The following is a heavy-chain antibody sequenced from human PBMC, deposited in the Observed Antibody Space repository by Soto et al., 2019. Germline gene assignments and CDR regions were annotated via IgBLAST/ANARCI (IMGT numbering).Heavy chain of an antibody. J-gene: IGHJ2*01. V-gene: IGHV3-11*05. CDR3: ARTIAAAGGRRYFDL. D-gene: IGHD6-13*01. CDR1: GFTFSDYY. CDR2: INNSSSYT. Sequence: QVQLVESGGGLVKPGGSLRLSCAASGFTFSDYYMSWIRQAPGKGLEWISYINNSSSYTNYADSVKGRFTISRDNAKNSRYLQMNSLSAEDTAVYYCARTIAAAGGRRYFDLWGRGTLVTVSS.